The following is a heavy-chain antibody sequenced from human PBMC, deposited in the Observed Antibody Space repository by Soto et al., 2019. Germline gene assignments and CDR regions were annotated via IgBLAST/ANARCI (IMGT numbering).Heavy chain of an antibody. Sequence: PSETLSLTCTVSGGSVHDGSYYWSWLRQPPGKGLDLIGYIYYTGTTNYNPSLKSHVTISVHTSKNQFSLKVKSVSAADTAVYFCARNSRGYIYGYYFDSGGQGTLVTVSS. CDR1: GGSVHDGSYY. V-gene: IGHV4-61*01. J-gene: IGHJ4*02. CDR3: ARNSRGYIYGYYFDS. CDR2: IYYTGTT. D-gene: IGHD5-18*01.